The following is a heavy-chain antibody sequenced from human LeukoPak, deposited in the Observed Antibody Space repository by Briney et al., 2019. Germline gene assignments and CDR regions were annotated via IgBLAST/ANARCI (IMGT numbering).Heavy chain of an antibody. Sequence: PGGSLRLSCAASGFTFSSHWMSWVRQAPGKGLEWVANIKQDGSEKYYVDSVKGRFTISRDNAKNSLYLQMNSLRAEDTAVYYCARDQEYSSAFDYWGQGTLVTVSS. CDR1: GFTFSSHW. CDR2: IKQDGSEK. J-gene: IGHJ4*02. CDR3: ARDQEYSSAFDY. D-gene: IGHD5-18*01. V-gene: IGHV3-7*01.